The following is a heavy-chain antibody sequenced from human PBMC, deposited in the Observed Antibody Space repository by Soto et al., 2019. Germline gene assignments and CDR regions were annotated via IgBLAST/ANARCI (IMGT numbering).Heavy chain of an antibody. J-gene: IGHJ6*02. CDR1: GFTFSGSS. V-gene: IGHV3-21*01. Sequence: GGSLRLSCVASGFTFSGSSMNWVCRAPGKGLERVSSISDSGSHIYYADSVKGRFTISRDNAKNSLYLQMNSLRAEDTAVYYCASDSYYYDSSGYLSIWGQGTTVTVSS. D-gene: IGHD3-22*01. CDR2: ISDSGSHI. CDR3: ASDSYYYDSSGYLSI.